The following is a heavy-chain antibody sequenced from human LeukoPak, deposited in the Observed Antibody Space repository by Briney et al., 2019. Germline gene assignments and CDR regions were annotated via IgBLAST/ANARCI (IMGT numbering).Heavy chain of an antibody. V-gene: IGHV3-30*03. Sequence: GRSLRLSCVASGFAFSQFPVHWVRQAPGKRLEWVAFISHDGGNKKYGDSVKGRFTISRDNSKNTAYLQMNSLRPEDTALYYCARDKSYFGSGNYHYFDSWGQGALVIVSS. J-gene: IGHJ4*02. CDR2: ISHDGGNK. CDR1: GFAFSQFP. D-gene: IGHD3-10*01. CDR3: ARDKSYFGSGNYHYFDS.